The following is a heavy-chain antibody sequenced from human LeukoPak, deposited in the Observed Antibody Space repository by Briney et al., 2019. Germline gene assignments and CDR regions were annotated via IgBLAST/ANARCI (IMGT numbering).Heavy chain of an antibody. Sequence: ASVKVSFKASGGTFSSYAISWVRQAPGQGLEWMGGIIPIFGTANYAQKFQGRVTITTDESTSTAYMELSSLRYEDTAVYYCARGPHYYDSSGYYEDWGQGTLVTVSS. J-gene: IGHJ4*02. CDR2: IIPIFGTA. CDR1: GGTFSSYA. D-gene: IGHD3-22*01. CDR3: ARGPHYYDSSGYYED. V-gene: IGHV1-69*05.